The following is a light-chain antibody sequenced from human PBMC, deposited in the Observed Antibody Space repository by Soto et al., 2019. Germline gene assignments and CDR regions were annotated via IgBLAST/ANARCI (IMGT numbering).Light chain of an antibody. J-gene: IGKJ1*01. CDR1: QGISNY. CDR3: QKYNSAPQT. Sequence: DIQMTQSPSSLSASVGDRVTITCRASQGISNYLAWYQQKPGKVPKLLIYAASTLQSGVPSRFSGSGSGTDFTRTISSLQPEDVATYYCQKYNSAPQTFGQGNKVEIK. CDR2: AAS. V-gene: IGKV1-27*01.